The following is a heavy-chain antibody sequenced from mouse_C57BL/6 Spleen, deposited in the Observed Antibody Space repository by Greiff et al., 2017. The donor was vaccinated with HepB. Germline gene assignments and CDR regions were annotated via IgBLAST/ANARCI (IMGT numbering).Heavy chain of an antibody. Sequence: DVMLVESGGGLVKPGGSLKLSCAASGFTFSSYAMSWVRQTPEKRLEWVATISDGGSYTYYPDNVKGRFTISRDNAKNNLYLQMSHLKSEDTAMYYCARDPSGNYAMDYWGQGTAVTVSS. V-gene: IGHV5-4*01. CDR3: ARDPSGNYAMDY. J-gene: IGHJ4*01. CDR2: ISDGGSYT. CDR1: GFTFSSYA.